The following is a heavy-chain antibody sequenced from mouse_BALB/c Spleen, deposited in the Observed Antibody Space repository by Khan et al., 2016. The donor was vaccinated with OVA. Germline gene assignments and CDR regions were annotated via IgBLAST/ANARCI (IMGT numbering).Heavy chain of an antibody. CDR1: GYTFTSYW. Sequence: DLVKPGASVKLSCKASGYTFTSYWINWIKQRPGQGLEWIGRIGPGSGSTSYNEMFTGKATLTVDTTSSTAYIQLSSLSSEDSAVDFCARSNYYGSSRYAMDYWGQGTSVTVSS. D-gene: IGHD1-1*01. J-gene: IGHJ4*01. CDR3: ARSNYYGSSRYAMDY. CDR2: IGPGSGST. V-gene: IGHV1S41*01.